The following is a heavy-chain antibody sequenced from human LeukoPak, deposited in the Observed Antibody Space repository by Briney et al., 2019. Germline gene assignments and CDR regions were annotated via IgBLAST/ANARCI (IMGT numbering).Heavy chain of an antibody. V-gene: IGHV4-39*07. CDR2: IYYSGST. CDR1: GGSISSSSYY. Sequence: SETLSLTCTVSGGSISSSSYYWGWIRQPPGKGLECIGSIYYSGSTYYNPSLKSRVTISVDTSKNQFSLKLSSVTAADTAVYYCARGRIQLWPRAFDYWGQGTLVTVSS. J-gene: IGHJ4*02. D-gene: IGHD5-18*01. CDR3: ARGRIQLWPRAFDY.